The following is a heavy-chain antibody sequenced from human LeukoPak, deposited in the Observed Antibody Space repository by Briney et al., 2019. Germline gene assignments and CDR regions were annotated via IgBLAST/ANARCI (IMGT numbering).Heavy chain of an antibody. CDR3: AKGPSNYPGIPFDY. D-gene: IGHD4-11*01. V-gene: IGHV3-23*01. J-gene: IGHJ4*02. Sequence: PGGSLRLSCAASGFTFSSYAMSWVRQAPGKGLEWVSAISGSGGSTYYTDSVKGRFTISRDNSKNTLYLQMNRLRAEDTAVYYCAKGPSNYPGIPFDYWGQGTLVTVSS. CDR2: ISGSGGST. CDR1: GFTFSSYA.